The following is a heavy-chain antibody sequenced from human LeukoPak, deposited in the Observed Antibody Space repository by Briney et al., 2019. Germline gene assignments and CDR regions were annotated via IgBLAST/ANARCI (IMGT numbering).Heavy chain of an antibody. J-gene: IGHJ4*02. Sequence: GGSLRLSCAASGFTFSSYSMNWVRQAPGKGLEWVSSISSSSSYIYYADSVKGRFTISRDNAKNSLYLQMNSLRAEDTAVYYCARRWSYYDSSGYFDYWGQGTLVTASS. D-gene: IGHD3-22*01. CDR3: ARRWSYYDSSGYFDY. V-gene: IGHV3-21*01. CDR2: ISSSSSYI. CDR1: GFTFSSYS.